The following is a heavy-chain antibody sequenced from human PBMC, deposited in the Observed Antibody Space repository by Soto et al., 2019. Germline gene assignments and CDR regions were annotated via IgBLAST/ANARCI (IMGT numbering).Heavy chain of an antibody. CDR2: IYYSGST. V-gene: IGHV4-39*01. J-gene: IGHJ4*02. CDR1: GGSISSSSYY. Sequence: PSETLSLTCTVSGGSISSSSYYWGWIRQPPGKGLEWIGSIYYSGSTYYNPSLKSRVTISVDTSKNQFSLKLSSVTAADTAVYYCASPFYYDSSGPSDYWGQGTLVTV. CDR3: ASPFYYDSSGPSDY. D-gene: IGHD3-22*01.